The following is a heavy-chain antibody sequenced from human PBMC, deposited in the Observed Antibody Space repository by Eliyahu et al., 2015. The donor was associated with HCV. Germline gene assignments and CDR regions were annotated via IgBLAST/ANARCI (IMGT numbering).Heavy chain of an antibody. J-gene: IGHJ5*02. Sequence: QVQLQESGPRLVKPSETLSLXCXXSGXXISSXXWXWIRQPPGKGLEWIGNVYYSGXTNYNPSLKSRVTISVDTSKNQFSLKLSSVTAADTAVYYCARDLAAGYSSGWYRPHWFDPWGRGTLVTVSS. CDR1: GXXISSXX. V-gene: IGHV4-59*01. D-gene: IGHD6-19*01. CDR2: VYYSGXT. CDR3: ARDLAAGYSSGWYRPHWFDP.